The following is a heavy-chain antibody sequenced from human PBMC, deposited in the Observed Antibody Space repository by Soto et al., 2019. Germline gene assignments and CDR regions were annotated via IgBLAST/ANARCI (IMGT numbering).Heavy chain of an antibody. CDR3: ARFGRYCTNGVCHNWFHT. Sequence: WETLSHPCIVSGGATRRHYWSWFRQPDGKRLEWIGRIYTSGSTNYNPSLNSRVTMSVDTPQNPFSLKLSSVTAADTAVYYCARFGRYCTNGVCHNWFHTWG. D-gene: IGHD2-8*01. CDR1: GGATRRHY. J-gene: IGHJ5*01. CDR2: IYTSGST. V-gene: IGHV4-4*07.